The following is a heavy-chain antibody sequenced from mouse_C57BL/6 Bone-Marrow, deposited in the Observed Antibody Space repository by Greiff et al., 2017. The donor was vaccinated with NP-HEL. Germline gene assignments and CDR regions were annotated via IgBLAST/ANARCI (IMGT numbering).Heavy chain of an antibody. CDR1: GYTFTSYW. J-gene: IGHJ4*01. D-gene: IGHD1-1*01. CDR2: IHPNSGST. V-gene: IGHV1-64*01. Sequence: QVQLQQPGAELVKPGASVKLSCKASGYTFTSYWMHWVQQRPGQGLEWIGMIHPNSGSTNYNEKFKSKATLTVDKSSSTAYLQLSSLTSEDSAVYYCARSVLITTVVADAMDYWGQGTSVTVSS. CDR3: ARSVLITTVVADAMDY.